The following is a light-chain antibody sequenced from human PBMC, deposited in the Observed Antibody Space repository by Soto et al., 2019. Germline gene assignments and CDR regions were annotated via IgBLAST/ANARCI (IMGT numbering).Light chain of an antibody. CDR3: QQYHTTPWT. V-gene: IGKV4-1*01. J-gene: IGKJ1*01. CDR2: WAS. CDR1: QSVLYSPNNKNY. Sequence: DIQMTQSPSTLSASVGDTVTITCRASQSVLYSPNNKNYLAWYQQKPGQPPKLVIKWASTRESGVPDRISGSGSGTDFTLTISSLQAEDVAVYYCQQYHTTPWTFGQGTKVEIK.